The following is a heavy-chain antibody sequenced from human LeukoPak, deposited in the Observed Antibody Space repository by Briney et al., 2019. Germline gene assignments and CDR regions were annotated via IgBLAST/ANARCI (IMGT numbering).Heavy chain of an antibody. Sequence: AGGSLRLSCAASGFTFSSYTMDWVRQAPGKGLEWVSSISSSSSYIYYADSVKGRFTISRDNSKNSLYLQMNSLRAEDTAVYYCAREGVGATDYWGQGTLVTVSS. CDR1: GFTFSSYT. V-gene: IGHV3-21*01. CDR3: AREGVGATDY. CDR2: ISSSSSYI. D-gene: IGHD1-26*01. J-gene: IGHJ4*02.